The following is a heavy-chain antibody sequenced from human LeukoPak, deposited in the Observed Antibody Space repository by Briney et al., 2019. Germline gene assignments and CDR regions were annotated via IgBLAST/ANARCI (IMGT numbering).Heavy chain of an antibody. V-gene: IGHV4-34*01. D-gene: IGHD2-15*01. CDR1: GGSFSGYY. CDR3: ARVVARNGMDV. CDR2: INHSGST. J-gene: IGHJ6*02. Sequence: PSETLSLTCAVYGGSFSGYYWSWIRQPPGKGLEWIGEINHSGSTNYNPSLKSRVTISVDTSKNQFSLKLGSVTAADTAVYYCARVVARNGMDVWGQGTTVTVSS.